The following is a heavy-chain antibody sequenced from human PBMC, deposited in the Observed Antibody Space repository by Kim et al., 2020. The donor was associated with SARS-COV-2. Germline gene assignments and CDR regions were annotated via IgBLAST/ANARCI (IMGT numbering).Heavy chain of an antibody. Sequence: GGSLRLSCAASGFTFSSYAMSWVRQAPGKGLEWVSAISGSGGSTYYADSVKGRFTISRDNSKNTLYLQMNSLRAEDTAVYYCAKDSVRWFGELSLLDPWGQGTLVTVSS. D-gene: IGHD3-10*01. CDR1: GFTFSSYA. CDR3: AKDSVRWFGELSLLDP. CDR2: ISGSGGST. J-gene: IGHJ5*02. V-gene: IGHV3-23*01.